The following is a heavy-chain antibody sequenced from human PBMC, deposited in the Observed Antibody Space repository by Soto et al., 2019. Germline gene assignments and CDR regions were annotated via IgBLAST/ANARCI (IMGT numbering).Heavy chain of an antibody. CDR2: IIPILGIA. Sequence: QVQLVQSGAEVKKPGSSVKVSCKASGGTFSSYTISWVRQAPGQGLEWMGRIIPILGIANYAQKFQGRVKITEDKSTSSEYMELSSLRSEDSGVYYCARDLGSGATVPNEWSGDYWGQGTLVTVSS. CDR1: GGTFSSYT. V-gene: IGHV1-69*08. CDR3: ARDLGSGATVPNEWSGDY. J-gene: IGHJ4*02. D-gene: IGHD4-17*01.